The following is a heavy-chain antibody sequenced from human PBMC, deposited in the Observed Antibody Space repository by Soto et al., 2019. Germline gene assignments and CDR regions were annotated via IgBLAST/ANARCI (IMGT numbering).Heavy chain of an antibody. CDR1: GFTFNNYG. Sequence: QVQLVESGGGVVQPGRSLRLSCAASGFTFNNYGMHWVRQAPGKGLEWVALIWNDGSKYYYANSVKGRFTISRDNSKNTLYLQMISLRAEDTAVYYCARRQISPPTRGAAAARGGMDVWGQGTTVTVSS. J-gene: IGHJ6*02. CDR3: ARRQISPPTRGAAAARGGMDV. V-gene: IGHV3-33*01. D-gene: IGHD6-13*01. CDR2: IWNDGSKY.